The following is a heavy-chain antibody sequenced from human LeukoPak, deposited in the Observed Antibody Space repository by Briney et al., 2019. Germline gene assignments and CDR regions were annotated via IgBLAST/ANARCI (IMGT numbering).Heavy chain of an antibody. Sequence: ASVKVSCKASGYTFISYAMHWVRQAPGQRLEWMGWINAGNGNTKYSQKFQGRVTITRDTSASTAYMELSSLRSEDTAVYYCARDLPSGDYGSPRFDPWGQGTLVTVSS. D-gene: IGHD4-17*01. CDR2: INAGNGNT. J-gene: IGHJ5*02. CDR1: GYTFISYA. V-gene: IGHV1-3*01. CDR3: ARDLPSGDYGSPRFDP.